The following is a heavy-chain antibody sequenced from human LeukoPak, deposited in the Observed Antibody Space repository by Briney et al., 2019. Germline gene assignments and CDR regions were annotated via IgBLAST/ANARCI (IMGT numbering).Heavy chain of an antibody. J-gene: IGHJ4*02. V-gene: IGHV1-69*05. CDR1: GGTFSSYA. CDR2: IIPIFGTA. D-gene: IGHD2-15*01. CDR3: ARGRYCSGGSCYSSPYYFDY. Sequence: RASVKVSCKASGGTFSSYAISWVRQAPGQGLEWMGRIIPIFGTANYAQKFQGRVTITTDESTSTAYMELSSLRSEDTAVYYCARGRYCSGGSCYSSPYYFDYWGQGTLVTVSS.